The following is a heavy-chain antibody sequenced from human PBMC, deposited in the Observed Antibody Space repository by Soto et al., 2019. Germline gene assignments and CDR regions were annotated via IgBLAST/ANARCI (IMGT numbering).Heavy chain of an antibody. J-gene: IGHJ5*02. CDR1: GGSISSYD. CDR3: TLLGGWPNWFDP. D-gene: IGHD6-19*01. CDR2: IYHTGRT. Sequence: QVQLQESGPGLVKPSETLSLTCTVSGGSISSYDWSWIRQPPGKGLEWIGYIYHTGRTNYNPSLKSRVTISVDTSKNQVSLKLRSVTAADTAVYYCTLLGGWPNWFDPWGQGTLVTVSS. V-gene: IGHV4-59*01.